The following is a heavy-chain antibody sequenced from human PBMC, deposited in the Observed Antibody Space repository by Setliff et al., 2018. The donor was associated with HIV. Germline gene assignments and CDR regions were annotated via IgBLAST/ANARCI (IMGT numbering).Heavy chain of an antibody. CDR3: VREGAGSGSYYLDF. J-gene: IGHJ4*02. Sequence: KTSETLSLTCAVSGDSMSSGDYSWNWIRQSPGKGLEWIGYIYPSGRTYYNPSLKNRATMSIDRSKKQFSLNLSSVTAADTALYFCVREGAGSGSYYLDFWGQGILVTVSS. D-gene: IGHD3-10*01. CDR2: IYPSGRT. CDR1: GDSMSSGDYS. V-gene: IGHV4-30-2*06.